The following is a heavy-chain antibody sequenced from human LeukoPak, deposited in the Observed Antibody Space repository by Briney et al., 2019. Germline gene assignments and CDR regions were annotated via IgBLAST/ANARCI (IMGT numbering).Heavy chain of an antibody. V-gene: IGHV4-59*08. Sequence: SETLSLTCTVSGASISTYYWSWIRQPPGKGLEWIGYVYNSGNTYYNPSLNSRASISEDTSKNQLSLKVNSVTAADTAVYYCARHPGVGANDTFDLWGKGTMVTISS. J-gene: IGHJ3*01. CDR2: VYNSGNT. CDR1: GASISTYY. D-gene: IGHD1-26*01. CDR3: ARHPGVGANDTFDL.